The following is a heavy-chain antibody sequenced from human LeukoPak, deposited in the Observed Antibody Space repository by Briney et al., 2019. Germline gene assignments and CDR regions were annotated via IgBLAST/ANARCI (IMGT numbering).Heavy chain of an antibody. CDR3: ARAYDYGDLFDY. J-gene: IGHJ4*02. CDR1: GYSISSGYY. V-gene: IGHV4-38-2*02. Sequence: PSETLSLTCTVSGYSISSGYYWGWIRPPPGKGLEWIGSIYHSGSTYYNPSLKSRVTISVDTSKNQFSLKLSSVTAADTAVYYCARAYDYGDLFDYWGQGTLVTVSS. D-gene: IGHD4-17*01. CDR2: IYHSGST.